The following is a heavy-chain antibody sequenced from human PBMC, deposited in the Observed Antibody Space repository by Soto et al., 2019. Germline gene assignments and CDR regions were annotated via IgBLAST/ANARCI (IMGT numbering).Heavy chain of an antibody. J-gene: IGHJ4*02. CDR1: GFTFSSYG. Sequence: HPGGSLRLSCAASGFTFSSYGMHWVRQAPGKGLEWVAVISYDGSNKYYADSVKGRFTISRDNSKNTLYLQMNSLRAEDTAVYYCAKARGYDSFRPRFPSYYFDYWDQGTLVTVSS. CDR3: AKARGYDSFRPRFPSYYFDY. V-gene: IGHV3-30*18. D-gene: IGHD3-22*01. CDR2: ISYDGSNK.